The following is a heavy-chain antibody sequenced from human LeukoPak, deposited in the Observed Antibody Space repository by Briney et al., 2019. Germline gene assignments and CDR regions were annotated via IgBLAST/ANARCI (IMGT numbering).Heavy chain of an antibody. CDR3: ARRPYYFDTSGDDY. Sequence: SQTLSLTCTVSDDSISSGDYHWNWIRQPPRNGLEWIGAIYYGGNTFYNPSLKSRLSISMDISNNQFSLNLSSVTAADTAVYYCARRPYYFDTSGDDYWGQGILVTVSS. CDR1: DDSISSGDYH. CDR2: IYYGGNT. J-gene: IGHJ4*02. V-gene: IGHV4-30-4*01. D-gene: IGHD3-22*01.